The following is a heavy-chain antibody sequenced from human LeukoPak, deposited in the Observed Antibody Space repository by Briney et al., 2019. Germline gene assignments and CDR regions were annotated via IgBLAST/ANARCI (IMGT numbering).Heavy chain of an antibody. CDR2: ISSSSSYI. Sequence: SGGSLRLSCAASGFTFSSYSMNWVRQAPGKGLEWVSSISSSSSYIYYADSVKGRFTISRDNAKNSLYLQMNSLRAEDTAVYYCARRYCSGGGCYSIDYGGQGTLVTVSS. CDR3: ARRYCSGGGCYSIDY. CDR1: GFTFSSYS. J-gene: IGHJ4*02. V-gene: IGHV3-21*01. D-gene: IGHD2-15*01.